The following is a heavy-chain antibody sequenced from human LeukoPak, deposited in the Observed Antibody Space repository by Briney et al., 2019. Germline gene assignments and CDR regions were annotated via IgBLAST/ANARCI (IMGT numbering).Heavy chain of an antibody. CDR3: ARDRDYYDSSGYCVY. CDR2: ISYDGSNK. V-gene: IGHV3-30-3*01. J-gene: IGHJ4*02. CDR1: GFTFSSYA. Sequence: GGSLRLSCAASGFTFSSYAMHWVRQAPGKGLEWVAVISYDGSNKYYADSVKGRFTISRDNSKNTLYLQMNSLRAEDTAVYYCARDRDYYDSSGYCVYWGQGTLVTVSS. D-gene: IGHD3-22*01.